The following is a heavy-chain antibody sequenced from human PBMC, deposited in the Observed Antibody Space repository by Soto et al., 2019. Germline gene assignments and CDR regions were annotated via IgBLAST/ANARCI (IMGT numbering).Heavy chain of an antibody. CDR3: ARSGLRFLEWSLRGFDP. D-gene: IGHD3-3*01. CDR1: GFTFSDYY. Sequence: QVQLVESGGGLVKPGGSLRLSCAASGFTFSDYYMSWIRQAPGKGMEGVSYISSSGSTIYYADSVKGRFTISRDNAKNSLYLQMNSLRAEDTAVYYGARSGLRFLEWSLRGFDPWGQGTLVTVSS. CDR2: ISSSGSTI. J-gene: IGHJ5*02. V-gene: IGHV3-11*01.